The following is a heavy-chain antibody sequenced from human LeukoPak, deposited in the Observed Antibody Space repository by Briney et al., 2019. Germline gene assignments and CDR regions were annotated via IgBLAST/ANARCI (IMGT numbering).Heavy chain of an antibody. D-gene: IGHD3-10*01. V-gene: IGHV1-2*02. CDR3: ARGPLTLEGDWFDP. J-gene: IGHJ5*02. CDR2: INVNSGGT. CDR1: GYTFTGYY. Sequence: ASVKVSCKASGYTFTGYYMHWVRQAPGQGLEWMGWINVNSGGTNYAQKFQVRVTMTRDTSISTAYMELSRLRSDDTAVYYCARGPLTLEGDWFDPWGQGTLVTVSP.